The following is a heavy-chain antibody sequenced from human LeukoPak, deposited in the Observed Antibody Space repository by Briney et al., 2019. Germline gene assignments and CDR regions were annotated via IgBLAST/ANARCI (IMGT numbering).Heavy chain of an antibody. CDR3: TRVVDTAMVTIDV. V-gene: IGHV3-23*01. D-gene: IGHD5-18*01. J-gene: IGHJ6*02. CDR1: GFTFTNYA. Sequence: GGSLRLSCAASGFTFTNYAMSWVRQAPGKGLEWVSAITYSGADTYYADSVKGRFTISRDSSKSTLYLQMSSLRADDTAVYYCTRVVDTAMVTIDVWGQGTTVTVSS. CDR2: ITYSGADT.